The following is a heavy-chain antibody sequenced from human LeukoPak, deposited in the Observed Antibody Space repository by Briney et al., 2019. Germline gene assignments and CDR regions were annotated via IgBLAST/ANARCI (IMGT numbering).Heavy chain of an antibody. CDR3: ARDRGYKHKNWFDP. CDR1: GYTFTSYG. CDR2: ISAYNGNT. V-gene: IGHV1-18*01. J-gene: IGHJ5*02. Sequence: ASVKVSCKASGYTFTSYGISWVRQAPGQGLEWMGWISAYNGNTNYAQKLQGRVTMTTDTSTSTAYMELRSLRSDDTAVYYCARDRGYKHKNWFDPWGQGTLVTVSS. D-gene: IGHD1-14*01.